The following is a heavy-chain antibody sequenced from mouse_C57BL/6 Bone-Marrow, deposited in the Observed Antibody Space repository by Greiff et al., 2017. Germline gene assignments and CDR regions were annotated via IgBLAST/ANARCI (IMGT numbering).Heavy chain of an antibody. CDR2: IDPSDSYT. V-gene: IGHV1-50*01. J-gene: IGHJ3*01. CDR1: GYTFTSYW. CDR3: AREGVLLRPFAY. D-gene: IGHD1-1*01. Sequence: QVLLQQPGAELVKPGASVKLSCKASGYTFTSYWMQWVKQRPGQGLEWIGEIDPSDSYTNYNQKFKGKATLTVDTSSSTAYMQLSSLTSEDSAVYYCAREGVLLRPFAYWGQGTLVTVSA.